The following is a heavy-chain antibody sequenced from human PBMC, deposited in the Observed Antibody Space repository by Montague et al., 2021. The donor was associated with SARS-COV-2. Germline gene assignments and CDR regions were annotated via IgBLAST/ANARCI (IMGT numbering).Heavy chain of an antibody. Sequence: SETLSLTCTVSGGSISSYYWSWLRQPPGRGLEWITTVHNTGNSYHNSSLQSRVTISRDTSQRQVSLRLNSMTTADTAVYYCARLPTGFPNWLDTWGQGILVTVSS. D-gene: IGHD3-9*01. CDR1: GGSISSYY. CDR3: ARLPTGFPNWLDT. CDR2: VHNTGNS. V-gene: IGHV4-39*01. J-gene: IGHJ5*02.